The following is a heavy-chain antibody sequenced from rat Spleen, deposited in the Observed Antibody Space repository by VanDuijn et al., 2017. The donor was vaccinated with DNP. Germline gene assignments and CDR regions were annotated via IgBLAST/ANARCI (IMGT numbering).Heavy chain of an antibody. CDR3: TTDAAY. J-gene: IGHJ3*01. V-gene: IGHV5-20*01. CDR1: GFSFRDYD. Sequence: EVQLVESGGDLVQPGRSLRLSCVASGFSFRDYDMAWVRQAPTKGLEWVACMSPTTRSSYYRDSVRGRFTVSRDNGESSLFLQMDSLRSEDSATYYCTTDAAYWGQGALVTVSS. CDR2: MSPTTRSS.